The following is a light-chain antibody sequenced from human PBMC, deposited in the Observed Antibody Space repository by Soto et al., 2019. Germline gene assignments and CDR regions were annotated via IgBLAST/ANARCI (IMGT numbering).Light chain of an antibody. Sequence: EIVMTESPLSLPVTPGEPASISCRSSQSLLYSNGYNDLVWYLQKPGQTPQLLIFWGSSRASGVPDRFRGRGSGTDFTQEISRVEAEDVGVYYCIQALQTTITFGAGTKVDIK. J-gene: IGKJ4*01. CDR1: QSLLYSNGYND. CDR3: IQALQTTIT. V-gene: IGKV2-28*01. CDR2: WGS.